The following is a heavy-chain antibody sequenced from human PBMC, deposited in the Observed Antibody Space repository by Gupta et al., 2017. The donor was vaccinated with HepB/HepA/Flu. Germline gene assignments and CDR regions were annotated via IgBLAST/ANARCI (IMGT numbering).Heavy chain of an antibody. CDR2: IKSKTEGGTT. Sequence: EVQLVESLGGLVKPGGSLRLSCAASAFTFSSAWMGWVRQAPGKGLEWVDSIKSKTEGGTTDYAAPVKGRITNSREDTKNTLYLQMNSKKTEDTAVENCTTPGVGIKSRLYVDYGGKGDRVTVAS. CDR3: TTPGVGIKSRLYVDY. J-gene: IGHJ4*02. D-gene: IGHD7-27*01. V-gene: IGHV3-15*01. CDR1: AFTFSSAW.